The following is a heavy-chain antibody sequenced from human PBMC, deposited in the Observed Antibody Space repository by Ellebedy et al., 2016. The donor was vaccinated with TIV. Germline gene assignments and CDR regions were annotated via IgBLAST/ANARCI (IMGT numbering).Heavy chain of an antibody. CDR2: IYHTGGT. D-gene: IGHD3-22*01. CDR3: ATQGVIRDPDAFDI. CDR1: GGSMSPYY. J-gene: IGHJ3*02. Sequence: GSLRLXCSVSGGSMSPYYWNWIRQPPGMGLEWLGCIYHTGGTNYNPSLESRITISLDTSKNQFSLRLTSVTAADTAVYYCATQGVIRDPDAFDIWGQGTMVTVSS. V-gene: IGHV4-59*01.